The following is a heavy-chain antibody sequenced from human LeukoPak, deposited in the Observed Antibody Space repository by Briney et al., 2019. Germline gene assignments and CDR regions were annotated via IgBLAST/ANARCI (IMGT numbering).Heavy chain of an antibody. V-gene: IGHV3-23*01. CDR3: AEAPGGVYYYDSSGYDYY. CDR1: GFTFSSYA. Sequence: GGSLRLSCAASGFTFSSYAMSWVRQAPGKGLEWVSAISGSGGSTYYADSVKGRFTISRDNSKNTLYLQMNSLRAEDTAVYYCAEAPGGVYYYDSSGYDYYWGQGTLVTVSS. CDR2: ISGSGGST. J-gene: IGHJ4*02. D-gene: IGHD3-22*01.